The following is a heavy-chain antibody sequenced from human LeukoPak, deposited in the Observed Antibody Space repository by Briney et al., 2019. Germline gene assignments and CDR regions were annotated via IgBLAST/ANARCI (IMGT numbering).Heavy chain of an antibody. CDR3: ARDARNYYDSSAYSNAFDM. D-gene: IGHD3-22*01. Sequence: GGSLRLSCAASGFTFSSYSMNWVRQAPGKGLEWVSSLDRSSSYKYYADSVKGRFTISRDNAKNSLYLQMNSLRAEDTAVYYCARDARNYYDSSAYSNAFDMWGQGTMVTVSS. V-gene: IGHV3-21*01. CDR1: GFTFSSYS. CDR2: LDRSSSYK. J-gene: IGHJ3*02.